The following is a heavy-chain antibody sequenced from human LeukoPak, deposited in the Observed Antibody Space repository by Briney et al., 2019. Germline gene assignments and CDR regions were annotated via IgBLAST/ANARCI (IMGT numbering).Heavy chain of an antibody. CDR2: IYTSGST. CDR1: GGSISSGSYY. Sequence: PSQTLSLTCTVSGGSISSGSYYWSWIRQPAGKGLEWIGRIYTSGSTNYNPSLKSRVTISVDTSKNQFSLKLSSVTAADTAVYYCARGSDGITIFGVAPDYYYYYMDVWGKGTTVTVSS. V-gene: IGHV4-61*02. J-gene: IGHJ6*03. D-gene: IGHD3-3*01. CDR3: ARGSDGITIFGVAPDYYYYYMDV.